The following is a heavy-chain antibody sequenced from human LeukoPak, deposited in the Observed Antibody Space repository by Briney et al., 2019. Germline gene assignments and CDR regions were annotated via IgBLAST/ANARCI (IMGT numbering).Heavy chain of an antibody. D-gene: IGHD3-3*01. V-gene: IGHV3-30*03. Sequence: PGGSLRLSCAASGFTFSSYGMHWVRQAPGKGLEWVAVISYDGSNTYYADSVKGRFTISRDNAKNSLYLQMNSLRAEDTAVYYCARDQGLRFFGPYHPYGMGVWGQGTTVTVSS. CDR2: ISYDGSNT. J-gene: IGHJ6*02. CDR3: ARDQGLRFFGPYHPYGMGV. CDR1: GFTFSSYG.